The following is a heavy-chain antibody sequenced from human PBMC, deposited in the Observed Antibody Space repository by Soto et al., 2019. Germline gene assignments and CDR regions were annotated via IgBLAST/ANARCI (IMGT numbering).Heavy chain of an antibody. CDR3: ARGGLYDSGVGIDF. D-gene: IGHD3-22*01. Sequence: EVHLVESGGGLVKPGGSLRLSCAASGFTFRSYTMNWVRQAPGQGLEWVSSISSSSSNIYYADSLKGRFTISRDNAKNSLYLQMNSLRVDDTAVYFCARGGLYDSGVGIDFWGQGTLVTVSS. V-gene: IGHV3-21*01. CDR2: ISSSSSNI. J-gene: IGHJ4*02. CDR1: GFTFRSYT.